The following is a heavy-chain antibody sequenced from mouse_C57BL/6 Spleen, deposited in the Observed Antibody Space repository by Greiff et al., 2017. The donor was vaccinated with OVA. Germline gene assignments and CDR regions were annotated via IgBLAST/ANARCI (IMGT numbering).Heavy chain of an antibody. V-gene: IGHV1-64*01. CDR1: GYTFTSYW. J-gene: IGHJ3*01. CDR2: IHPNSGST. CDR3: ARIYYDASWFAY. Sequence: VQLQQPGAELVKPGASVKLSCKASGYTFTSYWMHWVKQRPGQGLEWIGMIHPNSGSTNYNEKFKSKATLTVDKSSSTAYMQLSSLTSEDSAVYCCARIYYDASWFAYWGQGTLVTVSA. D-gene: IGHD2-4*01.